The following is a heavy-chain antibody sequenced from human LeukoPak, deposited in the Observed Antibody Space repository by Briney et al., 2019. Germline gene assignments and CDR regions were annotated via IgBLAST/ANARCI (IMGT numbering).Heavy chain of an antibody. Sequence: ASVTVSCTASGGTFISYAISWVRQAPGQGLEWMGGIIPIFGTANYAQKFQGRVTITADESTSTAYMELSSLRSEDTAVYYCARDRSWDTQGYSYGPTFDYWGQGTLVTVSS. CDR1: GGTFISYA. D-gene: IGHD5-18*01. CDR3: ARDRSWDTQGYSYGPTFDY. J-gene: IGHJ4*02. CDR2: IIPIFGTA. V-gene: IGHV1-69*01.